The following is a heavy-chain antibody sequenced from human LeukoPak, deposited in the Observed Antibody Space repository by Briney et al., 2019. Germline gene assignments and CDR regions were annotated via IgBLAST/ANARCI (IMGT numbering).Heavy chain of an antibody. J-gene: IGHJ4*02. V-gene: IGHV1-2*02. D-gene: IGHD3-10*01. CDR2: INPNSGGT. CDR3: ARGAMVRGARDFDY. Sequence: GSSVKVSCKASGYTFTGYYMHWVRQAPGQGLEWMGWINPNSGGTNYAQKLQGRVTMTTDTSTSTAYMELRSLRSDDTAVYYCARGAMVRGARDFDYWGQGTLVTVSS. CDR1: GYTFTGYY.